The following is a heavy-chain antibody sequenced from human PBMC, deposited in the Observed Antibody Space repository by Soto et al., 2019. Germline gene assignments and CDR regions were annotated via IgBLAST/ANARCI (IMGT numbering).Heavy chain of an antibody. CDR2: IYHSGST. CDR1: GGSISSGGYS. CDR3: ASGYNWNPPWWYFDL. V-gene: IGHV4-30-2*01. Sequence: QLQLQESGSGLVKPSQTLSLTCAVSGGSISSGGYSWSWIRQPPGKGLEWIGYIYHSGSTYYNPSLTSRVTIPVDRSKNQFSLKLSSVTAADTAVYYCASGYNWNPPWWYFDLWGRGTLVTVSS. J-gene: IGHJ2*01. D-gene: IGHD1-20*01.